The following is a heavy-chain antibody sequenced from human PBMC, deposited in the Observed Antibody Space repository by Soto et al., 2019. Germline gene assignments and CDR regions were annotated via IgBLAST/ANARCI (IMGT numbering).Heavy chain of an antibody. J-gene: IGHJ6*02. CDR1: GGSISSSSYY. CDR3: ARRLYYDSSGFGGGGMDV. V-gene: IGHV4-39*01. Sequence: SETLSLTCTVSGGSISSSSYYWGWIRQPPGKGLELIGSFYYIGSTYYNQSLKSRVTISVDTSKNHFSLKLSSVTAADTAVYYCARRLYYDSSGFGGGGMDVWGQGTTVTVSS. D-gene: IGHD3-22*01. CDR2: FYYIGST.